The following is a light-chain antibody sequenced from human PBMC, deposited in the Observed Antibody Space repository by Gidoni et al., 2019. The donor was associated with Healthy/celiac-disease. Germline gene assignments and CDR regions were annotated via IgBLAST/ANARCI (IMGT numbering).Light chain of an antibody. CDR1: QSISSY. V-gene: IGKV1-39*01. CDR2: AAS. J-gene: IGKJ1*01. Sequence: DIQITQSPSSLSASVGDRVTITCRASQSISSYLNWYQQKPGKAPQLLIYAASSLQSGVPSRFSGSGSGTDFTLTISSLQPEDFATYYCQQSYSTPPWTFGQGTKVEIK. CDR3: QQSYSTPPWT.